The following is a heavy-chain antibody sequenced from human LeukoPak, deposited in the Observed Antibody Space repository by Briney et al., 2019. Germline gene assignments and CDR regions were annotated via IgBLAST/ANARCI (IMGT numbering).Heavy chain of an antibody. CDR3: ARGLDAITIFGVVIITPVYFDY. D-gene: IGHD3-3*01. Sequence: SETLSLTCTVSGGSISSYYWSWTRQPPGKGLEWIGYIYYSGSTNYNPSLKSRVTISVDTSKNQFSLKLSSVTAADTAVYYCARGLDAITIFGVVIITPVYFDYWGQGTLVTVSS. CDR1: GGSISSYY. CDR2: IYYSGST. V-gene: IGHV4-59*12. J-gene: IGHJ4*02.